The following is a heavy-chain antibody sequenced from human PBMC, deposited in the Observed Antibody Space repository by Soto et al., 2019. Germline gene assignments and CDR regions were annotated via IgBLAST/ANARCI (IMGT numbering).Heavy chain of an antibody. D-gene: IGHD4-4*01. CDR2: IYPGDSDT. Sequence: PGESLKISCKGSGYTFTDYWIGWVRQLPGKGLEWMGIIYPGDSDTRYSPSFQGHVTITVDKSTNTAYLQWNTLRASDTAMYYCARHISNVRYYYYDMDGWGQGTTVTVSS. V-gene: IGHV5-51*01. CDR1: GYTFTDYW. J-gene: IGHJ6*02. CDR3: ARHISNVRYYYYDMDG.